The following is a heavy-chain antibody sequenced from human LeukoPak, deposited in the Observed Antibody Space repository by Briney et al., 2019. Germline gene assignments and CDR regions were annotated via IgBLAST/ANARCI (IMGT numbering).Heavy chain of an antibody. D-gene: IGHD3-3*01. CDR3: ARDRDYDFWSGYSYDAFHI. Sequence: SQTLSLTCTVSGGSISSGSYYWSWIRPPAGKGLEWIGRIYTSGSTNYNPSLKSRVTISVDTSKNQFSLKLSSVTAADTAVYYCARDRDYDFWSGYSYDAFHIWGQGTMVTVSS. CDR1: GGSISSGSYY. CDR2: IYTSGST. J-gene: IGHJ3*02. V-gene: IGHV4-61*02.